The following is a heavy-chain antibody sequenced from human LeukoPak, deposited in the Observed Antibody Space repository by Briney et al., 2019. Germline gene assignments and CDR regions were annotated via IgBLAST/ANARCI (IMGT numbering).Heavy chain of an antibody. CDR1: GYTLTSYY. D-gene: IGHD1-26*01. CDR3: VREKSGGYYDY. V-gene: IGHV1-46*01. J-gene: IGHJ4*02. Sequence: GASVKVSCKASGYTLTSYYMHWVRQAPGQGLEWMGTIRPSGSSTTYAQKIQGRVTMTWDMSTSTGYMELSSLRSEDTAVYYCVREKSGGYYDYWGQGTLVTVSS. CDR2: IRPSGSST.